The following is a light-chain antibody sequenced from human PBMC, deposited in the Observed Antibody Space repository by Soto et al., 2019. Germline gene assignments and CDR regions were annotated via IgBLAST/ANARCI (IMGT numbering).Light chain of an antibody. CDR3: SSYTDSTTLSVL. V-gene: IGLV2-14*01. Sequence: QSALTQPASVSGSPGQSITISCTGTSSDVGGYNYVSWYQQHPGKAPKLIIYEVSNRPSGVSNRFSGSKSGNTASLTISGLQAEDEADYYCSSYTDSTTLSVLFGGGTKLTVL. CDR2: EVS. J-gene: IGLJ2*01. CDR1: SSDVGGYNY.